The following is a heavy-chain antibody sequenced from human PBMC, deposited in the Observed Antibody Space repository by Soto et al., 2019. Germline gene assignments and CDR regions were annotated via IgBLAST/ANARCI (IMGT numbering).Heavy chain of an antibody. CDR1: GFTLSTYW. J-gene: IGHJ6*02. CDR3: AGDAYYDMGV. V-gene: IGHV3-74*01. Sequence: PGGSLRLSCAASGFTLSTYWMHWGRQAPGKGLVWVSRINSDGSTPNYADSVKGRFTISRDNAKNTLYLQMNSLRAEDTAVYYYAGDAYYDMGVWGQGTTVTVSS. CDR2: INSDGSTP.